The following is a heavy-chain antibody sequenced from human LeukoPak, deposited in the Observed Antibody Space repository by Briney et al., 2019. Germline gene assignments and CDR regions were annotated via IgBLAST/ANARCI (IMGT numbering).Heavy chain of an antibody. Sequence: GGSLRLSCAASGFTFSDCSMNWVRQAPGKGLEWVSSISGNSNYIYYADSVKGRFTISRDNAKNSLYLQMNSLRAGDTAVYYCARGDSSGYYQSSFDYWGQGTLVTVSS. V-gene: IGHV3-21*01. D-gene: IGHD3-22*01. J-gene: IGHJ4*02. CDR3: ARGDSSGYYQSSFDY. CDR1: GFTFSDCS. CDR2: ISGNSNYI.